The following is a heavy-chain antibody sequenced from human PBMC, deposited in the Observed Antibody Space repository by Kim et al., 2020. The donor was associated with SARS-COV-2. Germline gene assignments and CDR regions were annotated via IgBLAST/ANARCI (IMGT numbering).Heavy chain of an antibody. CDR3: ANTICSSTSCRFDY. D-gene: IGHD2-2*01. Sequence: SQTLSLTCAVYGGSFSGYYWSWIRQPPGKGLEWIGEINHSGSTNYNPSLKSRVTISVDTSKNQFSLKLSSVTAADTAVYYCANTICSSTSCRFDYWGQGTLVTVSS. CDR2: INHSGST. CDR1: GGSFSGYY. V-gene: IGHV4-34*01. J-gene: IGHJ4*02.